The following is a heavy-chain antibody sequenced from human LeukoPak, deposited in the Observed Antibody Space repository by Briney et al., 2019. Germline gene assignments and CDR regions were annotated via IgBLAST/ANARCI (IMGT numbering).Heavy chain of an antibody. CDR1: GFTFSSYG. CDR2: ISYDGSNK. J-gene: IGHJ4*02. CDR3: AKGGENYYGSGSYYGNYFDY. Sequence: VRPLRLSCAASGFTFSSYGMHWDRQAPGKGLGWVAVISYDGSNKCDAYSVKGRFTISRDNSKNTLYLQMNSLSAEDTAVYYCAKGGENYYGSGSYYGNYFDYWGQGTLVTVSS. D-gene: IGHD3-10*01. V-gene: IGHV3-30*18.